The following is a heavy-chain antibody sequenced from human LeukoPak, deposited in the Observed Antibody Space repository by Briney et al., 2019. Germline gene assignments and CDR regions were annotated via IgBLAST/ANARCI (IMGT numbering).Heavy chain of an antibody. Sequence: QSGPTLVNPPQTLTLTCTFSGFSLSTSGVGVGWIRQPPGKALEWLALIYWNDDKRHSPSLKSRLTITKDTSKNQVVLTMTNMDPVDTATYYCAHVDDFWSGYTVDYWGQGTLATVSS. J-gene: IGHJ4*02. CDR3: AHVDDFWSGYTVDY. D-gene: IGHD3-3*01. CDR1: GFSLSTSGVG. V-gene: IGHV2-5*01. CDR2: IYWNDDK.